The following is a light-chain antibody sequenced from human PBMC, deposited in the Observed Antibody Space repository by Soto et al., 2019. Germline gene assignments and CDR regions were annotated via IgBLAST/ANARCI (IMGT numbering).Light chain of an antibody. Sequence: IQLTQSPSSLSASVGDRVTITCRARQGISSNLAWYQQKPGKVPKLLISDASTLQSGVPSRLSGSGSGTDFTLTISSLEPEDFATYYCQQFKSYPLTFGGGTKVDSK. V-gene: IGKV1-9*01. CDR3: QQFKSYPLT. CDR1: QGISSN. J-gene: IGKJ4*01. CDR2: DAS.